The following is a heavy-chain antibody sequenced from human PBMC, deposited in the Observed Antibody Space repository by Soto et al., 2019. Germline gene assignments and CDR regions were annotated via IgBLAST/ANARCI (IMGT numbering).Heavy chain of an antibody. J-gene: IGHJ4*02. Sequence: SETLSLTCTVSGGSVSSGSYYWSWIRQPPGKGLEWIGYIYYSGSTNYNPSLKSRVTISVDTSKNQFSLKLSSLTAEDTAVYYCARSPHANYYDSSGYYSPFDYGGQGTLVTVS. CDR1: GGSVSSGSYY. CDR2: IYYSGST. D-gene: IGHD3-22*01. CDR3: ARSPHANYYDSSGYYSPFDY. V-gene: IGHV4-61*01.